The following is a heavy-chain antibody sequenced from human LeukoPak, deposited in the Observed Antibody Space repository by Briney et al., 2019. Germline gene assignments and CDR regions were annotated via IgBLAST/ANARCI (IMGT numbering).Heavy chain of an antibody. J-gene: IGHJ4*02. CDR2: IYPGDSGT. CDR3: ARLTLSSGWLDY. CDR1: GYSFTSYW. V-gene: IGHV5-51*01. Sequence: GESLKISCKGSGYSFTSYWIGWVRQMPGKGLEWMGIIYPGDSGTRYSPSFQGPVTISADKSISTAYLQWTSLKASDTAMYYCARLTLSSGWLDYWGQGTLVTVSS. D-gene: IGHD6-19*01.